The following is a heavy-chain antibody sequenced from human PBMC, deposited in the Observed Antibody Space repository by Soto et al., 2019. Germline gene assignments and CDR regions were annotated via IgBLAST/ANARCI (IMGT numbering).Heavy chain of an antibody. CDR2: ISSSSSTI. CDR3: ARDLVVIAATYYFDY. D-gene: IGHD2-15*01. V-gene: IGHV3-48*01. CDR1: GFTFSRFS. J-gene: IGHJ4*02. Sequence: VQLVESGGGLVQPGGSLRLSCAASGFTFSRFSINWVRQAPGKGLEWVSYISSSSSTIYYADSVKGRFTISRDNAKNSLYLQLNSLRAEDTAVYYCARDLVVIAATYYFDYWGQGTLVTVSS.